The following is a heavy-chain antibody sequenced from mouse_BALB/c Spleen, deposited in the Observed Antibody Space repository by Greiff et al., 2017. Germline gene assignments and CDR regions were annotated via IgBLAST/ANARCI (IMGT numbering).Heavy chain of an antibody. D-gene: IGHD2-1*01. CDR3: ARVGGNYDYAMDY. Sequence: FTISRDNAKNTLYLEMSSLRSEDTAMYYCARVGGNYDYAMDYWGQGTSVTVSS. J-gene: IGHJ4*01. V-gene: IGHV5-9-4*01.